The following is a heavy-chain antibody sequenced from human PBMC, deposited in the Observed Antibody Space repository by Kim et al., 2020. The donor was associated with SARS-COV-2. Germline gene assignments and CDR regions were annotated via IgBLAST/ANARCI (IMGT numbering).Heavy chain of an antibody. CDR3: AKDPPYSSSSGGSYY. J-gene: IGHJ4*02. V-gene: IGHV3-23*01. Sequence: DSVKGRCTISRDHSKNTLYLQMNSLRAEDTAVYYCAKDPPYSSSSGGSYYWGQGTLVTVSS. D-gene: IGHD6-6*01.